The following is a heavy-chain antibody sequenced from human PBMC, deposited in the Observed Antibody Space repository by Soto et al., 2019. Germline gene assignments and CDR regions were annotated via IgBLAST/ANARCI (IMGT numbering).Heavy chain of an antibody. D-gene: IGHD3-10*01. CDR1: GFSLSTSGVG. CDR2: IFSNDDK. J-gene: IGHJ6*02. CDR3: TQRGVSGLWGRDV. V-gene: IGHV2-5*01. Sequence: QITLKESGPTLIKPTQTLTLTCAFSGFSLSTSGVGVGWIRQPPGKALEWLALIFSNDDKRYSPSLMSRHTTPKNPTKTGGAQKMPNIALGNTAKYYCTQRGVSGLWGRDVGGQGTTV.